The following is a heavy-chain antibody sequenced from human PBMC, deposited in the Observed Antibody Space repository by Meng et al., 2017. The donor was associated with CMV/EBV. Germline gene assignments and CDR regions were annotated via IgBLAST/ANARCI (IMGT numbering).Heavy chain of an antibody. J-gene: IGHJ6*02. CDR2: IYPGDSDT. CDR1: GYSFTSYW. CDR3: AISSGGYSYDFLNYYYGMDV. D-gene: IGHD5-18*01. Sequence: GESLKISCKGSGYSFTSYWIGWVRQMPGKGLEWMGIIYPGDSDTRYNPSFQGQVTISADKSISTAYLQWSSLKASDTAMYYCAISSGGYSYDFLNYYYGMDVWGQGTTVTVSS. V-gene: IGHV5-51*01.